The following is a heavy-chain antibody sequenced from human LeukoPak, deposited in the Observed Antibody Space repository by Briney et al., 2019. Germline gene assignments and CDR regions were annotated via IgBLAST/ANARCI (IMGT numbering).Heavy chain of an antibody. CDR2: INHSGST. CDR3: ASRIQLWAPFRY. J-gene: IGHJ4*02. CDR1: GGSISSYY. V-gene: IGHV4-34*01. Sequence: SETLSLTCTVSGGSISSYYWSWIRQPPGKGLEWIGEINHSGSTNYNPSPKSRVTISVDTSKNQFSLKLSSVTAADTAVYYCASRIQLWAPFRYWGQGTLVTVSS. D-gene: IGHD5-18*01.